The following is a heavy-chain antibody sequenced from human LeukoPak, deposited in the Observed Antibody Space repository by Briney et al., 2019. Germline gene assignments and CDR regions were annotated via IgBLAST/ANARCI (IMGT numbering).Heavy chain of an antibody. CDR1: GYTFTGYY. J-gene: IGHJ6*03. CDR3: ARGREVVVVVAATGYYYYYMDD. V-gene: IGHV1-2*02. CDR2: INPNSGGT. D-gene: IGHD2-15*01. Sequence: ASVKVSCKASGYTFTGYYMHWVRQAPGQGLEWMGWINPNSGGTNYAQKFQGRVTMTRDTSISTAYMELSRLRSDDTAVYYCARGREVVVVVAATGYYYYYMDDWGKGTTVTVSS.